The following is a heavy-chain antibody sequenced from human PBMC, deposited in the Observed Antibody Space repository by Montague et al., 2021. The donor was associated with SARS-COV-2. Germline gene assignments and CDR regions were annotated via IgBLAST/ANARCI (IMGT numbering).Heavy chain of an antibody. CDR3: ARTGYSSGWHSFDY. V-gene: IGHV4-4*02. CDR2: IYHSGST. J-gene: IGHJ4*02. Sequence: SETLSLTCVVSGGSISSINWWSWVRQPPGKGLEWIGEIYHSGSTNYNPSLKSRVITSVDKSKNQFSLKLSSVTAADTAVYYCARTGYSSGWHSFDYWGQGTLVTVSS. D-gene: IGHD6-19*01. CDR1: GGSISSINW.